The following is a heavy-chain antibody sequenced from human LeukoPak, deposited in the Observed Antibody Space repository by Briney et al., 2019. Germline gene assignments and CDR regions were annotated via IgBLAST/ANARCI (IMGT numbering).Heavy chain of an antibody. CDR3: ARDGYDFWSGYLAYMDV. CDR2: IKQDGSEK. CDR1: GFTFSSYW. Sequence: GGSLRLSCAASGFTFSSYWMSWVRQAPGKGLEWVANIKQDGSEKYYVDSVKGRFTISRDNAKNSLYLQMNSLRAEDTALYYCARDGYDFWSGYLAYMDVWGKGTTVTVSS. J-gene: IGHJ6*03. D-gene: IGHD3-3*01. V-gene: IGHV3-7*03.